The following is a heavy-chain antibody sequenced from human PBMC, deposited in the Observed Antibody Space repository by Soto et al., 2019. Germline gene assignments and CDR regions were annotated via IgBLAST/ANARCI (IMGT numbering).Heavy chain of an antibody. CDR1: GFTFSSYG. CDR3: AKDLGVGELLFDY. J-gene: IGHJ4*02. Sequence: QVQLVESGGGVVQPGRSLRLSCAASGFTFSSYGMHWVRQAPGKGLEWVAVISYDGSNKYYADSVKGRFTISRDNSKNTLYLQMNSLRAEDTAVYYCAKDLGVGELLFDYWGQGTLVTVSS. V-gene: IGHV3-30*18. CDR2: ISYDGSNK. D-gene: IGHD1-26*01.